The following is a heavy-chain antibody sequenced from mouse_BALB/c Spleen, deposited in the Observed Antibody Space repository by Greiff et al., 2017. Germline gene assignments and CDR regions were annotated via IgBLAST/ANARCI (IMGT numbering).Heavy chain of an antibody. J-gene: IGHJ2*01. CDR3: ATTATRALYFDY. Sequence: EVQGVESGPGLVKPSQSLSLTCTVTGYSITSDYAWNWIRQFPGNKLEWMGYISYSGSTSYNPSLKSRISITRDTSKNQFFLQLNSVTTEDTATYYCATTATRALYFDYWGQGTTLTVSS. V-gene: IGHV3-2*02. D-gene: IGHD1-2*01. CDR1: GYSITSDYA. CDR2: ISYSGST.